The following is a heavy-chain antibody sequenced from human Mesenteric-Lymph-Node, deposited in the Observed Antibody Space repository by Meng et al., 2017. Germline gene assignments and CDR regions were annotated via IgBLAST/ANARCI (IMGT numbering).Heavy chain of an antibody. J-gene: IGHJ4*02. CDR2: VNPSGDST. CDR3: AREGGDLKNFDF. CDR1: GYTFTSYY. Sequence: ASVKVSCKASGYTFTSYYMHWVRQAPGQGLEWMGLVNPSGDSTSYAQKFQGRVTMSRDTSTSTVYMELSSLRSDDTAVYYCAREGGDLKNFDFWGQGTLVTVSS. V-gene: IGHV1-46*01. D-gene: IGHD4-17*01.